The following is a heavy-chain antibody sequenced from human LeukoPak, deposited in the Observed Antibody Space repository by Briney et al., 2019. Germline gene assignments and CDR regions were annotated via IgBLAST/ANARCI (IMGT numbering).Heavy chain of an antibody. CDR1: GGSISSYY. CDR3: ARGPYTSGWFSFDY. D-gene: IGHD6-19*01. CDR2: IYNSENT. V-gene: IGHV4-4*07. Sequence: SETLSLTCTVSGGSISSYYWSWIRQPAGRGLEWIGRIYNSENTDYNPSLKSRVTMSIDTSKNQFSLKLSSVTAADTAVYYCARGPYTSGWFSFDYWGQGTLVTVSS. J-gene: IGHJ4*02.